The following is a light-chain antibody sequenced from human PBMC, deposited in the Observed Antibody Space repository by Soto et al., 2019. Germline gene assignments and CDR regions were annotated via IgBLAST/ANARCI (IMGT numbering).Light chain of an antibody. Sequence: LVLTQSPATLALSPGERATLSCRASQFLRSYLAWYQQIPGQPPRLLIYDTSNRVTGIPARFSGSRSGTDFTLTISSLEHEDFAVYFCHQRNKFGQGTRLEIK. V-gene: IGKV3-11*01. J-gene: IGKJ5*01. CDR1: QFLRSY. CDR2: DTS. CDR3: HQRNK.